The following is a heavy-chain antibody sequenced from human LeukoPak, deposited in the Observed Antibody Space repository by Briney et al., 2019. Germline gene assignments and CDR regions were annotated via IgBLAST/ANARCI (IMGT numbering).Heavy chain of an antibody. V-gene: IGHV4-59*01. CDR1: GGSISSYY. Sequence: PSETLSLTCTVSGGSISSYYWSWIRQPPGKGLEWIGYIYYSGSTNYNPSLKSRVTISVDTSKNQFSLKLSSVTAADTAVYYCASQSRAARPDYYYYMDVWGKGTTVTVSS. CDR3: ASQSRAARPDYYYYMDV. D-gene: IGHD6-6*01. J-gene: IGHJ6*03. CDR2: IYYSGST.